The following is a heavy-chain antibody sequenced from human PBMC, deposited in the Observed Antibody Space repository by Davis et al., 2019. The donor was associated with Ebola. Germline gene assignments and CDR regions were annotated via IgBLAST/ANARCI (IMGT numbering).Heavy chain of an antibody. CDR2: INPNSGGT. J-gene: IGHJ4*02. Sequence: ASVKVSCKASGYTFTGYYMPWVRQPPGQGLEWMGWINPNSGGTNDAQKFQGRVTMTRDTSISTAYMELSSLRSEDTAVYYCARGDTAMVIGGFDYWGQGTLVTVSS. D-gene: IGHD5-18*01. V-gene: IGHV1-2*02. CDR3: ARGDTAMVIGGFDY. CDR1: GYTFTGYY.